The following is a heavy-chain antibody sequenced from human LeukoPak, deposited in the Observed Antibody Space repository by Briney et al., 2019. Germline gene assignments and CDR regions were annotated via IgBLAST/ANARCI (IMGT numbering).Heavy chain of an antibody. D-gene: IGHD6-13*01. CDR3: AKGGISGIAAAGNGFY. J-gene: IGHJ4*02. Sequence: GGSLRLSCAASGFTFDDYAVHWVRQAPGKGLEWVSGISWNSGSIGYADSVKGRFTISRDNAKNSLYLQMNSLRAEDTALYYRAKGGISGIAAAGNGFYWGQGTLVAVSS. CDR1: GFTFDDYA. CDR2: ISWNSGSI. V-gene: IGHV3-9*01.